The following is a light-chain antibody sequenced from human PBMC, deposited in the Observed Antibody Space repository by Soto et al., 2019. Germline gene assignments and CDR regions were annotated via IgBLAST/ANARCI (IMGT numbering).Light chain of an antibody. CDR1: SSDVGNYNL. V-gene: IGLV2-23*02. J-gene: IGLJ1*01. CDR3: CSYAGSSTLDV. CDR2: EVS. Sequence: QSVLTQPASMSGSPGQSITISCTGTSSDVGNYNLVSWYQQHPGKAPKLIIYEVSKRPSGVSNRFSGSKSGNTASLTISGLQAEDEADYYCCSYAGSSTLDVFGTGTKVTV.